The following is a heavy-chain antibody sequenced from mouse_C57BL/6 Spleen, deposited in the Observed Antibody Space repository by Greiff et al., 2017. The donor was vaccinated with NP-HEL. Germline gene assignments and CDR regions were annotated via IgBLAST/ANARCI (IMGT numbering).Heavy chain of an antibody. V-gene: IGHV1-69*01. CDR1: GYTFTSYW. J-gene: IGHJ4*01. D-gene: IGHD2-14*01. CDR2: IDPSDSYT. CDR3: ARSEGTLMDY. Sequence: QVQLQQPGAELVMPGASVKLSCKASGYTFTSYWLHWVKQRPGQGLVWIGEIDPSDSYTNYNQKFKGKSTLTVDKSASTAYLQLSSVTTEDTAVYYCARSEGTLMDYWGQGTSVTVSS.